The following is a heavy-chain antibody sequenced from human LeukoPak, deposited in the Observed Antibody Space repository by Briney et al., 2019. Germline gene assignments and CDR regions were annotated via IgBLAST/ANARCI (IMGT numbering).Heavy chain of an antibody. J-gene: IGHJ6*02. CDR1: GGSISSYY. D-gene: IGHD3-3*01. Sequence: QPSETLSLTCTVSGGSISSYYWSWIRQPPGKGLEWIGYIYYSGSTNYNPSLKSRVTISVDTSKNQFSLKLSSVTAADTAVYYCARVAEYDFWSGYYPRHYYYYGMDVWGQGTTVTVSS. CDR2: IYYSGST. V-gene: IGHV4-59*01. CDR3: ARVAEYDFWSGYYPRHYYYYGMDV.